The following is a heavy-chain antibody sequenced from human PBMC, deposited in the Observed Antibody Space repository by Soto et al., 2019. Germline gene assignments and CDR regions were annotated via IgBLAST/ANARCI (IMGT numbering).Heavy chain of an antibody. V-gene: IGHV1-2*04. Sequence: EASVKVSCKASGYTFTGYYMHWVRQAPGQGLEWMGWINPNSGGTNYAQKFQGWVTMTRDTSISTAYMELSRLRSDDSAVYYCARGPLYCSGGSCYSTTNFDYWGQGTLVTVSS. D-gene: IGHD2-15*01. CDR3: ARGPLYCSGGSCYSTTNFDY. CDR1: GYTFTGYY. CDR2: INPNSGGT. J-gene: IGHJ4*02.